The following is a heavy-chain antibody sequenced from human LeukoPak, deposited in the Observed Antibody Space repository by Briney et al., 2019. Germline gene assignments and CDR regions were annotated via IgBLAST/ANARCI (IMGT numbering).Heavy chain of an antibody. V-gene: IGHV3-33*06. J-gene: IGHJ4*02. CDR1: GFIFSSYA. CDR3: AKDTGGGNSDYFDY. D-gene: IGHD2-8*02. Sequence: GGSLRLSCAASGFIFSSYAMSWIRRAPGKGLEWVAVIWYDGSNKYYADSVKGRFTISRDNSKNTLYLQMNSLRAEDTVVYYCAKDTGGGNSDYFDYWGQGTLVTVSS. CDR2: IWYDGSNK.